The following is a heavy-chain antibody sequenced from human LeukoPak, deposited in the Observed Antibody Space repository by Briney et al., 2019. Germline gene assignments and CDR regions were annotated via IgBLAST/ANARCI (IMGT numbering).Heavy chain of an antibody. CDR2: IYSGGRT. Sequence: PGGSLRLSCAASGFTVSSNYMSWVRQAPGKGLEWVSVIYSGGRTYFSDSVMGRFTISRDNSKNTLYLQMNSLRAEDTAVYFCARVLSGRGSLYSYYYYMDVWGKGTTVTISS. V-gene: IGHV3-53*01. CDR3: ARVLSGRGSLYSYYYYMDV. CDR1: GFTVSSNY. J-gene: IGHJ6*03. D-gene: IGHD3-16*02.